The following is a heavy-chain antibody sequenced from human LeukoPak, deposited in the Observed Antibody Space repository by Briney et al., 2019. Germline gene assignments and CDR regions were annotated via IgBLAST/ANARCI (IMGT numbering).Heavy chain of an antibody. J-gene: IGHJ4*02. D-gene: IGHD3-10*01. CDR1: GFTFSSYW. CDR3: AKDITMVRGVPLTQSDY. V-gene: IGHV3-74*01. Sequence: GGSLRLSCAASGFTFSSYWMHWVRQAPGKGLMWVSRIKSDGSSTSYADSVKGRFTISRDNAKNTLYLQMNSLRAEDTAVYYCAKDITMVRGVPLTQSDYWGQGTLVTVSS. CDR2: IKSDGSST.